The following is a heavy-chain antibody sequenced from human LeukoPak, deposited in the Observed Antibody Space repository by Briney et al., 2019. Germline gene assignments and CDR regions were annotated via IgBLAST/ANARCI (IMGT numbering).Heavy chain of an antibody. V-gene: IGHV3-21*01. J-gene: IGHJ6*03. D-gene: IGHD3-16*01. CDR3: ARDDAMGYVYYMDV. Sequence: PGGSLRLSCAASGFTFSSYSMNWVRQAPGKGLEWVSSISSSSSYIYYADSVKGRFTISRDNAKNSLYLQMNSLRAEDTAVYYCARDDAMGYVYYMDVWGKGTTVTVSS. CDR2: ISSSSSYI. CDR1: GFTFSSYS.